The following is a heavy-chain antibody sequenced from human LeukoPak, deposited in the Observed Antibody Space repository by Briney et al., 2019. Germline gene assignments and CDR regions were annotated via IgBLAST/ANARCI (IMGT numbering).Heavy chain of an antibody. Sequence: SETLSLTCTVSGGSISSYYWSWIRQPPGKGLEWIGYIYYSGSTNYNPSLKSRITISVDTSKNQLSLKLSSVTAADTAVYYCARDSIGGSYDYWGQGTLVTVSS. D-gene: IGHD1-26*01. CDR1: GGSISSYY. CDR2: IYYSGST. CDR3: ARDSIGGSYDY. J-gene: IGHJ4*02. V-gene: IGHV4-59*01.